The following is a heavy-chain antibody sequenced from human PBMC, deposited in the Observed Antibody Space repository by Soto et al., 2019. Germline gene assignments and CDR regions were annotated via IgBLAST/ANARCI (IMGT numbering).Heavy chain of an antibody. CDR3: AVDYYDSSGYGPWVSY. V-gene: IGHV4-34*01. J-gene: IGHJ4*02. CDR2: INHSGST. D-gene: IGHD3-22*01. CDR1: GGSFSGYY. Sequence: SETLSLTCAVYGGSFSGYYCSWIRQPPGKGLEWIGEINHSGSTNYNPSLKSRVTISVDTSKNQFSLKLSSVTAADTAVYYCAVDYYDSSGYGPWVSYWGQGTLVTVSS.